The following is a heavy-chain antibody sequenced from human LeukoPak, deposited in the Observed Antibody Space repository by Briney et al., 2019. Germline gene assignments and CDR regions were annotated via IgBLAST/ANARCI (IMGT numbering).Heavy chain of an antibody. Sequence: GGSLRLSCAASGFTFSNAWMSWVRQAPGKGLEWVGRIKSKTDGGTTDYAAPAKGRFTISRDDSKNTLYLQMNSLKTEDTAVYYCTTELGGRLLWFGELLPPHFDYWGQGTLVTVSS. D-gene: IGHD3-10*01. V-gene: IGHV3-15*01. CDR3: TTELGGRLLWFGELLPPHFDY. CDR1: GFTFSNAW. J-gene: IGHJ4*02. CDR2: IKSKTDGGTT.